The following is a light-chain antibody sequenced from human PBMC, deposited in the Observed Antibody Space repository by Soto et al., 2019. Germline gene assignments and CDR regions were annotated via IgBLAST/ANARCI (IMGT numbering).Light chain of an antibody. Sequence: DIVMTQSPDSLAVSLGERATINCKSNQSVLDRSNNKDYLAWYQQRPGQPPKLIIHWSSVREFGVPDRFSGSGSETDFTLTISGLQTEDVAVYYCHQYYSSPQTFGQGTKLEIK. CDR2: WSS. CDR1: QSVLDRSNNKDY. V-gene: IGKV4-1*01. CDR3: HQYYSSPQT. J-gene: IGKJ2*01.